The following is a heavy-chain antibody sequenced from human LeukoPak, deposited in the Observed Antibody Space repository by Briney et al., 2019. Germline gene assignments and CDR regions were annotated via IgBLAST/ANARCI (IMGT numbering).Heavy chain of an antibody. J-gene: IGHJ4*02. Sequence: SSETLSLTCTVSGGSISSGSYYWSWIRQPAGKGLEWIGRIYTSGSTNYNPSLKSRVTISVDTSKNQFSLKLSSVTAADTAVYYCARSSKVTKPLDYWGQGTLVTVSS. D-gene: IGHD2-21*02. V-gene: IGHV4-61*02. CDR3: ARSSKVTKPLDY. CDR2: IYTSGST. CDR1: GGSISSGSYY.